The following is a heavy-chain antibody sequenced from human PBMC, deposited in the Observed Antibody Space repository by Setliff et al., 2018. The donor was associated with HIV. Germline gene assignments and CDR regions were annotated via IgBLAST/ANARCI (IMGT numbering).Heavy chain of an antibody. CDR1: GGTFSSYS. D-gene: IGHD3-3*01. J-gene: IGHJ6*03. CDR2: IIPIYGTP. Sequence: SVKVSCKASGGTFSSYSINWVRQAPGQGLEWMGGIIPIYGTPIYAQKFQGRVTISADKITNTAYMELSSLKSEDTAVYYCARDTQILEWFNYYMDVWGKGTAVTVSS. CDR3: ARDTQILEWFNYYMDV. V-gene: IGHV1-69*06.